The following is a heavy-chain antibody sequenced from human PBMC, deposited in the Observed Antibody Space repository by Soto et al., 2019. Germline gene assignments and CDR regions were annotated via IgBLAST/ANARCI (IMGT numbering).Heavy chain of an antibody. CDR1: GGSISSGDYY. J-gene: IGHJ5*02. V-gene: IGHV4-30-4*01. Sequence: PSETLSLTFTVSGGSISSGDYYWSWIRQPPGKGLEWIGYIYYSGSTYYNPSLKSRVTISVDTSKNQFSLKLSSVTAADTAVYYCARARYSGYDLGWFDPWGQGTLVTVSS. CDR2: IYYSGST. D-gene: IGHD5-12*01. CDR3: ARARYSGYDLGWFDP.